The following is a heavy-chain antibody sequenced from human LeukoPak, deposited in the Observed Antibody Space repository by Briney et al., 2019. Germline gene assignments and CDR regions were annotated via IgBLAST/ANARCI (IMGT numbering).Heavy chain of an antibody. D-gene: IGHD1-1*01. J-gene: IGHJ6*03. CDR1: GFTFSSYS. V-gene: IGHV4-59*01. Sequence: GSLRLSCAASGFTFSSYSMNWIRQPPGKGLEWIGYVDHTGITNFNPSLNGRVSISRDTTNNLFSLRLRSVTAADTAVYFCARRRVSSSTWYSTYYYYFYMDVWGKGTTVTVSS. CDR2: VDHTGIT. CDR3: ARRRVSSSTWYSTYYYYFYMDV.